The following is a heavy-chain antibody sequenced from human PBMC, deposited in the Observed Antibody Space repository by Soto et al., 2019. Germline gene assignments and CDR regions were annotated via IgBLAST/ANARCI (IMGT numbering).Heavy chain of an antibody. J-gene: IGHJ1*01. D-gene: IGHD3-22*01. CDR1: GFTFDDYA. CDR2: ISWNSDMI. CDR3: VTVDKR. Sequence: EVQLVESGGGLVQPGRSLRLSCAASGFTFDDYAMHWVRQRPGKGLEWVSGISWNSDMIGYADSVKGRFTISRDNAKNSLYLQMNSLRTEDTAFYYCVTVDKRWGQGTLVTVSS. V-gene: IGHV3-9*01.